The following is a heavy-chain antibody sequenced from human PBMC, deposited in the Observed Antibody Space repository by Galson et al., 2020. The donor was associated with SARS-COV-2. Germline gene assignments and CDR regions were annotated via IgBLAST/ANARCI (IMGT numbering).Heavy chain of an antibody. J-gene: IGHJ4*02. Sequence: GESLKIFRAASGFTFSSYGMHWVRQAPGKGLEWVAVLWYDGSNKYYADSVKGRFTISRDNSKNTLYLQMNSLRAEETAVYYCARESLIAVAGTGLDCWGQGTLFNVSS. CDR3: ARESLIAVAGTGLDC. V-gene: IGHV3-33*01. CDR1: GFTFSSYG. D-gene: IGHD6-19*01. CDR2: LWYDGSNK.